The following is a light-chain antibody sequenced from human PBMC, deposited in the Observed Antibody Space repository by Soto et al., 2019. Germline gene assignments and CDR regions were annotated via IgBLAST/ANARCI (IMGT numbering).Light chain of an antibody. CDR1: NSNIESNT. Sequence: QSVLTQPPSASGTPGQRVTISCSGSNSNIESNTVNWYQQLPGTAPKLLIYCNNQRPSGVPDRFSGSKSGTSASLAISGLHSDDEADYYCAAWDDSLNGHVVFGGGTKLTVL. CDR3: AAWDDSLNGHVV. J-gene: IGLJ2*01. CDR2: CNN. V-gene: IGLV1-44*01.